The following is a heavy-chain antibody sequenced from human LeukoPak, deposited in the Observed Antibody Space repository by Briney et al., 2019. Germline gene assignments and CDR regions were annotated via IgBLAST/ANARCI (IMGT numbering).Heavy chain of an antibody. D-gene: IGHD3-10*01. CDR1: GYTFTGYY. CDR2: INPNSGGT. CDR3: ARLSRLLWFGELLSSFDY. J-gene: IGHJ4*02. V-gene: IGHV1-2*02. Sequence: ASVKVSCKASGYTFTGYYMHWVRQAPGQGLEWMGWINPNSGGTNYAQKFQGRVTMTRDTSICTAYMELSRLRSDDTAVYYCARLSRLLWFGELLSSFDYWGQGTLVTVSS.